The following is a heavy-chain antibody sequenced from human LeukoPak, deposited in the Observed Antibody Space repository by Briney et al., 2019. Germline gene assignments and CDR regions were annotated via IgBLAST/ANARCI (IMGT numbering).Heavy chain of an antibody. CDR1: GGSFSGHY. Sequence: SETLSLTCAVYGGSFSGHYWSWIHQPPGQGLEWIGEINDTGSTNYNPSLKSRVTISLDTSKNQFSLKLSSVTAADTAVYYCASGYNWFDPWGQGTRVTVSS. CDR2: INDTGST. V-gene: IGHV4-34*01. J-gene: IGHJ5*02. CDR3: ASGYNWFDP.